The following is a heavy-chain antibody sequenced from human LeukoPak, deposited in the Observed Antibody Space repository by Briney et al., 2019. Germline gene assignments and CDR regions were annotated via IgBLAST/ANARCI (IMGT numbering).Heavy chain of an antibody. CDR1: GYTFTSYG. V-gene: IGHV1-18*04. CDR3: ARDLVDTMVRGVNWFDP. D-gene: IGHD3-10*01. CDR2: ISAYNGNT. Sequence: ASVKVSCKASGYTFTSYGISWVRQAPGQGLEWMGWISAYNGNTNYAQKLQGRVTMTTGTSTSTAYMELRSLRSDDTAVYYCARDLVDTMVRGVNWFDPWGQGTLVTVSS. J-gene: IGHJ5*02.